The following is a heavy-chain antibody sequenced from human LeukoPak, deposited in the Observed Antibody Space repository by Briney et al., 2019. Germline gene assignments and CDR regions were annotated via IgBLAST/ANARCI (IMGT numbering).Heavy chain of an antibody. D-gene: IGHD6-19*01. J-gene: IGHJ4*02. CDR3: AKDPTIAVAGTSDY. CDR2: ISSDGSII. V-gene: IGHV3-74*01. Sequence: GGSLRLSCAASGFSFSSYWMHWVRQAPGKGLVWVSRISSDGSIINYADSVKGRFTISRDNSKNTLYLQMNSLRAEDTAVYYCAKDPTIAVAGTSDYWGQGTLVTVSS. CDR1: GFSFSSYW.